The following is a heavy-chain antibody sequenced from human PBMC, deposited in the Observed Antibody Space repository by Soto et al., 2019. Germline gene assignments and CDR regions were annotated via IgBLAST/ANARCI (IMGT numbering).Heavy chain of an antibody. CDR3: ARGRRAVAGPTHSYGMDV. CDR2: INPSGGST. Sequence: VKVSCTASGYTFTSYYMHWVRQAPGQGLEWMGIINPSGGSTSYAQKFQGRVTMTRDTSTSTVYMELSSLRSEDTAVYYCARGRRAVAGPTHSYGMDVWGQGTTVTVSS. J-gene: IGHJ6*02. CDR1: GYTFTSYY. V-gene: IGHV1-46*01. D-gene: IGHD6-19*01.